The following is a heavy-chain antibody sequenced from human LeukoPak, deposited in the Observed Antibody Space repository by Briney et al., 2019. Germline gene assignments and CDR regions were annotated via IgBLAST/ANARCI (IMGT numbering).Heavy chain of an antibody. Sequence: GASVKVSCKASGYTFTSYGISWVRQAPGQGLEWKGWISAYNGNTNYAQKLQGRVTMTTDTSTSTAYMELRSLRSDDTAVYYCARDGSHTGSSPNDYWGQGTLVTVFS. J-gene: IGHJ4*02. CDR3: ARDGSHTGSSPNDY. D-gene: IGHD1-26*01. CDR1: GYTFTSYG. V-gene: IGHV1-18*01. CDR2: ISAYNGNT.